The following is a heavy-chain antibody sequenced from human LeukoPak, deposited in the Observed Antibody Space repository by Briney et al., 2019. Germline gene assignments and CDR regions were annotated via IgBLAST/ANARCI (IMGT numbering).Heavy chain of an antibody. D-gene: IGHD4-17*01. CDR1: GFXFSSYA. Sequence: GGSLRLSCAASGFXFSSYAISWVRQAPGKGQEWVSTLSDSGGKTYYADSVKGRFTISRDNSKNTLYLQMNSLRAEDTAVYYCAKVGLRLGGDYWGQGTLVTVSS. CDR3: AKVGLRLGGDY. J-gene: IGHJ4*02. V-gene: IGHV3-23*01. CDR2: LSDSGGKT.